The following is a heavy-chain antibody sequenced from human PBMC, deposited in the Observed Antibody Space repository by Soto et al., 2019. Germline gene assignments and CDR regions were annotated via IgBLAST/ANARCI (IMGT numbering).Heavy chain of an antibody. V-gene: IGHV3-7*01. CDR2: IKQDGSEK. D-gene: IGHD6-19*01. CDR1: GFTFSSYW. CDR3: ARDLWLGPYDY. J-gene: IGHJ4*02. Sequence: VQLVESGGGLVQPGGSQRLSCAASGFTFSSYWMSWVRQAPGKGLEWVANIKQDGSEKYYVDSVKGRFTISRDNAKNSLYLQMNSLRAEDTAVYYCARDLWLGPYDYWGQGTLVTVSS.